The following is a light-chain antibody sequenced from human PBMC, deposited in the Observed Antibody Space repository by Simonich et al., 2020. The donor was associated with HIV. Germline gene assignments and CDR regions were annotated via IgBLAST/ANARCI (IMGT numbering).Light chain of an antibody. Sequence: QSALTQPASVSGSPGQSITISCTGTSSDVGGYNYVSWYQQHPGKAPKVMIHDVSRRPSGVSNRFSGSKSGNTASLTISGLQAEDEAHYYCSSYTSTSTWVFGGGTKLTVL. CDR3: SSYTSTSTWV. V-gene: IGLV2-14*01. CDR2: DVS. J-gene: IGLJ3*02. CDR1: SSDVGGYNY.